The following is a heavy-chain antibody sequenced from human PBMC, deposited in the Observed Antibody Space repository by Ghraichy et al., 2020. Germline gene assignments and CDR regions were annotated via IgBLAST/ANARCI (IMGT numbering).Heavy chain of an antibody. J-gene: IGHJ4*02. V-gene: IGHV3-7*03. CDR3: ARLDY. CDR1: GFIFSNYW. CDR2: IKQDGSEE. Sequence: GALNISCAASGFIFSNYWMTWVRQAPGKGLERVANIKQDGSEENYVDSVKGRFTISRDNAKNSLYLQMNSLRAEDTAVYYCARLDYWGQGTLVTVSS.